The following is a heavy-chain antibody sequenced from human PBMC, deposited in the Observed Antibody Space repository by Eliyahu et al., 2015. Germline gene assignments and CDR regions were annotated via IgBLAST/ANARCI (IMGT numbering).Heavy chain of an antibody. D-gene: IGHD3-10*01. Sequence: EVQLLESGGGLVQPGGSLRLSCAASGFXFSSYAXSXVRQAPGKGLAWVSAISGSGGSTYYADSVKGRFTISRDNSKNTLYLQMNSLRAEDTAVYYCAKGGKRGSGFDYWGQGTLVTVSS. J-gene: IGHJ4*02. V-gene: IGHV3-23*01. CDR2: ISGSGGST. CDR3: AKGGKRGSGFDY. CDR1: GFXFSSYA.